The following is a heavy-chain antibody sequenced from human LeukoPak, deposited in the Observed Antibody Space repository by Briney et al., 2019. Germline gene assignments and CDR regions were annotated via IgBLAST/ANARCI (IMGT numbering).Heavy chain of an antibody. J-gene: IGHJ3*02. CDR1: GFTFDDYA. Sequence: GGSLRLSCAASGFTFDDYAMHWVRQAPGKGLEWVSGISWNSGSIGYADSVKGRFTISRDNAKNSLYLQMNSLRAEDTALYYCAKRGHERTGWNGRAFDIWGQGTMVTVSS. CDR2: ISWNSGSI. D-gene: IGHD1-1*01. V-gene: IGHV3-9*01. CDR3: AKRGHERTGWNGRAFDI.